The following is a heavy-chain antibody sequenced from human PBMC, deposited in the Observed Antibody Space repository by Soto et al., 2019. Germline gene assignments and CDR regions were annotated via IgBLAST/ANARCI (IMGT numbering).Heavy chain of an antibody. Sequence: EVQLVESGGGLVQPGGSLRLSCAASGFTFGSYSMNWVRQAPGKGLAWVSFILSSSGVIYYADSVKGRFTSSRENSKNSLYLQMNSLRAEDTAVYYGARDLRAPLVATAMPYYMDVWGKWTTVTVSS. CDR2: ILSSSGVI. CDR1: GFTFGSYS. J-gene: IGHJ6*03. D-gene: IGHD2-21*02. CDR3: ARDLRAPLVATAMPYYMDV. V-gene: IGHV3-48*01.